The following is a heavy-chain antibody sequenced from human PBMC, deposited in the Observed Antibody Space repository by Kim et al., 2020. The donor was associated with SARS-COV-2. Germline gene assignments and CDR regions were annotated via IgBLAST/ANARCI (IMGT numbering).Heavy chain of an antibody. J-gene: IGHJ4*02. D-gene: IGHD2-21*02. Sequence: YADSVKGRFTISRDNGKSSLYLQMDSLSAEDTAFYYGAKSPGVTTGYFDYWGQGALVTVSS. CDR3: AKSPGVTTGYFDY. V-gene: IGHV3-9*01.